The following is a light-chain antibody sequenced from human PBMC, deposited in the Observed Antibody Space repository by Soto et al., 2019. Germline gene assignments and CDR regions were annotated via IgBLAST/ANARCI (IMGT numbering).Light chain of an antibody. J-gene: IGKJ1*01. Sequence: EIVLTQSPATLSLSPGERGTLSCRASQNIDISLAWYQQKPGQAPRLLIYDASNRATGFPGRFSGSGSGTDFTLTISSTEPEDSAVYYCQQRFSWPRTFGQGTKVAIK. CDR1: QNIDIS. V-gene: IGKV3-11*01. CDR3: QQRFSWPRT. CDR2: DAS.